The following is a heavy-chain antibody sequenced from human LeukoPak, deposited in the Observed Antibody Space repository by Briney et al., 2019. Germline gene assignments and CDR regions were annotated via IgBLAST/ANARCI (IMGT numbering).Heavy chain of an antibody. CDR3: TRALRYFDWLSDPPLDY. Sequence: SQTLSLTCTVSGGSISSGGYYWSWIRQHPGKGLEWIGYIYYSGSTYYNPSLKSRVTISVDTSKNQFSLKLSSVTAADTAVYYCTRALRYFDWLSDPPLDYWGQGTLVTVSS. J-gene: IGHJ4*02. CDR2: IYYSGST. V-gene: IGHV4-31*03. CDR1: GGSISSGGYY. D-gene: IGHD3-9*01.